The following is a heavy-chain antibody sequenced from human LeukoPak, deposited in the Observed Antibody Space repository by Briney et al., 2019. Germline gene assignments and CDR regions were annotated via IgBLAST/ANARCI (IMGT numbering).Heavy chain of an antibody. CDR3: ARVSVATDDYGDHYYYYYMDV. CDR2: IIPIFGTA. V-gene: IGHV1-69*13. D-gene: IGHD4-17*01. Sequence: GASVKVSCKASGYTFTSYAISWVRQAPGQGLEWMGGIIPIFGTANYAQKFQGRVTITADESTSTAYMELSSLRSEDTAVYYCARVSVATDDYGDHYYYYYMDVWGKGTTVTISS. J-gene: IGHJ6*03. CDR1: GYTFTSYA.